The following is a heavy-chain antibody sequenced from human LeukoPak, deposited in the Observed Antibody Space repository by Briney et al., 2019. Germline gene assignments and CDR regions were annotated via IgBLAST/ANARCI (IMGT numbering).Heavy chain of an antibody. V-gene: IGHV4-61*01. CDR2: IYYSGST. CDR1: GGSIASSSYY. Sequence: SETLSLTCTVSGGSIASSSYYWSWIRQPPGKGLEWIGYIYYSGSTNYNPSLKSRVTISVDTSKNQFSLKLSSVTAADTAVYYCARLPGIQLWFDYWGQGTLVTVSS. CDR3: ARLPGIQLWFDY. D-gene: IGHD5-18*01. J-gene: IGHJ4*02.